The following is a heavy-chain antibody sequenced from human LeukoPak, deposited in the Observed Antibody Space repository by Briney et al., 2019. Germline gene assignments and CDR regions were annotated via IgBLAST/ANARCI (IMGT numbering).Heavy chain of an antibody. D-gene: IGHD5-24*01. CDR3: ARPSPPGDGYNPPDH. J-gene: IGHJ5*02. CDR2: ISHDARTK. Sequence: SGGSLRLSCVVSGFNFDNFAMHWVRRPLGKGLEWVAVISHDARTKYYADSMKGRITISRDNSKNTLFLQMNNLRTEDTAVYFCARPSPPGDGYNPPDHWGQGTLVTVSS. CDR1: GFNFDNFA. V-gene: IGHV3-30*04.